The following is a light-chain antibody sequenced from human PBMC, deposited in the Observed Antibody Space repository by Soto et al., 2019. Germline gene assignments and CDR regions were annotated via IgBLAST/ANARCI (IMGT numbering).Light chain of an antibody. V-gene: IGLV2-11*01. J-gene: IGLJ1*01. CDR1: SSDVGGYNY. Sequence: QSALTQPRSVSGSPGQSVTISCTGTSSDVGGYNYVSWYQQHPGKAPKLMIYDVSKRPSGVPDRFSGSKSGKTASLTISGLQAEDEADYYCCSYEGSYTLPFGTGTKVTVL. CDR3: CSYEGSYTLP. CDR2: DVS.